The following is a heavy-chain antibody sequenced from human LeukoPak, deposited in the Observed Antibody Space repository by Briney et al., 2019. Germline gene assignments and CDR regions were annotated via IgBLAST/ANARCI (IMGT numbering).Heavy chain of an antibody. V-gene: IGHV3-23*01. J-gene: IGHJ3*02. D-gene: IGHD3-22*01. CDR1: GFTFSSYA. CDR3: ARPHRDSSGAFDI. Sequence: TGGSLRLSCAASGFTFSSYAMSWVRQAPGKGLEWVSAISGSGGSTYYADSVKGRFTISRDNAKNSLYLQMNSLRAEDTAVYYCARPHRDSSGAFDIWGQGTMVTVSS. CDR2: ISGSGGST.